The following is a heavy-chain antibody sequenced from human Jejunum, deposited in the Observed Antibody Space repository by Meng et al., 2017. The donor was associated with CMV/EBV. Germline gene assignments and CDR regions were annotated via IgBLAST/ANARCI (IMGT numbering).Heavy chain of an antibody. J-gene: IGHJ4*02. V-gene: IGHV3-21*01. Sequence: CATSGFTFETYGMRWVRQDPGKGMEWVSSISISAYTYYADSVKGRFTISRDNAKNSLYLQMNSLRAEDTAVYYCARVVKGGNYLEYWGQGTLVTVSS. CDR3: ARVVKGGNYLEY. CDR1: GFTFETYG. CDR2: ISISAYT. D-gene: IGHD4-23*01.